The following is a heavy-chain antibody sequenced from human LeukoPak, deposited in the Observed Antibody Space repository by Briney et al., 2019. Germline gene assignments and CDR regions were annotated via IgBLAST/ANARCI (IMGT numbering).Heavy chain of an antibody. D-gene: IGHD2-2*01. CDR1: GGTFSSYA. CDR2: INPSGGST. V-gene: IGHV1-46*01. CDR3: AREGKDIVVVPAYTY. Sequence: ASVKVSCKASGGTFSSYAISWVRQAPGQGLEWMGIINPSGGSTSYAQKFQGRVTMTRDMSTSTVYMELSSLRSEDTAVYYCAREGKDIVVVPAYTYWGQGTLVTVSS. J-gene: IGHJ4*02.